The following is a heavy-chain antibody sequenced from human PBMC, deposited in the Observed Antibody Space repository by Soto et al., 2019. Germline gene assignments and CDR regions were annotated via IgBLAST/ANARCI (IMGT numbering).Heavy chain of an antibody. CDR2: IKSKTDGGTP. D-gene: IGHD3-22*01. CDR3: STSTKHYDNRRYRGYFDV. Sequence: GGSLRLSCAASGFSFSDAWMSWVRQAPGKGLEWVARIKSKTDGGTPDYPPPVKGRFFISRDDSTATLYLQVNSLRTEDTAVYYCSTSTKHYDNRRYRGYFDVWGRGTLVTVSS. CDR1: GFSFSDAW. V-gene: IGHV3-15*01. J-gene: IGHJ2*01.